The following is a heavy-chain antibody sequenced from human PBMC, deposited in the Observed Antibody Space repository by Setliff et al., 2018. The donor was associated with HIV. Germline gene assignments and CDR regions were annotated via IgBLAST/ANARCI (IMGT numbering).Heavy chain of an antibody. Sequence: ASVKVSCKASGYTFTDFGITWVRQAPGQGLEWMGWIGAFNGNTHYPQNLRGRVTMTTDTSTRTAYMALRSLRSDDTAVYFCARAGAAETSHFDYWGQGTLVSVSS. CDR2: IGAFNGNT. D-gene: IGHD2-15*01. CDR3: ARAGAAETSHFDY. J-gene: IGHJ4*02. CDR1: GYTFTDFG. V-gene: IGHV1-18*01.